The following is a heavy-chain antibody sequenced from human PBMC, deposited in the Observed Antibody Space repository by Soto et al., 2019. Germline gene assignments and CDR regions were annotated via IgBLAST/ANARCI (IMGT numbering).Heavy chain of an antibody. D-gene: IGHD3-22*01. V-gene: IGHV3-53*01. CDR3: ARYYYDRSGYPAGGAVYYYYGMDV. CDR2: IYSGGST. CDR1: GCTVRSNY. J-gene: IGHJ6*02. Sequence: DGSLRLSCAASGCTVRSNYMSWIRQDPGKGLEWISVIYSGGSTYYADCAKGRFTISRDNSKNTLYLQMNSLRTEDTAVYYCARYYYDRSGYPAGGAVYYYYGMDVWGQATTVAVSS.